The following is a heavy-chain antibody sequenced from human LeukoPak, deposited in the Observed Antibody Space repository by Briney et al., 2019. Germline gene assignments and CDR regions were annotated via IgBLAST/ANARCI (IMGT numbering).Heavy chain of an antibody. J-gene: IGHJ4*02. CDR2: ISAYNGNT. D-gene: IGHD3-3*01. CDR1: GYTFTSYG. V-gene: IGHV1-18*01. Sequence: ASVKDSCKASGYTFTSYGISWVRQAPGQGLDWMGWISAYNGNTNYAQKLQGRVTMTTDTSTSTAYMELRSLRSDDTAVYYCARVQAIFGVVIARNFDYWGQGTLVTVSS. CDR3: ARVQAIFGVVIARNFDY.